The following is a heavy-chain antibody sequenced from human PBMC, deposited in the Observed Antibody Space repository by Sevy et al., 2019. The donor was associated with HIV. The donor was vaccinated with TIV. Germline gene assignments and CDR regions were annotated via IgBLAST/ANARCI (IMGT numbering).Heavy chain of an antibody. Sequence: SETLSLTCAVSGGSISSGGYSWSWIRQPPGKGLEWIGYIYHSGSTYYNPSLKSRVTISVDRSKNQFSLKLSSVTAADTAVYYCARDHFPTVPFGYWGQGTLVTVSS. CDR1: GGSISSGGYS. D-gene: IGHD4-4*01. J-gene: IGHJ4*02. V-gene: IGHV4-30-2*01. CDR2: IYHSGST. CDR3: ARDHFPTVPFGY.